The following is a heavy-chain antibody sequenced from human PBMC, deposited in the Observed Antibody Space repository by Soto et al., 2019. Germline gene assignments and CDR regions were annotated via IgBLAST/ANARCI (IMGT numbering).Heavy chain of an antibody. J-gene: IGHJ6*02. CDR3: ARYCSSTSCYQRGYGMDV. D-gene: IGHD2-2*01. CDR2: IGTAGDT. CDR1: GFTFSSYD. V-gene: IGHV3-13*01. Sequence: TGGSLRLSCAASGFTFSSYDMHWVRQATGKGLEWVSAIGTAGDTYYPGSVKGRFTISRENAKNSLYLQMNSLRAEDTAVYYCARYCSSTSCYQRGYGMDVWGQGTTVTVSS.